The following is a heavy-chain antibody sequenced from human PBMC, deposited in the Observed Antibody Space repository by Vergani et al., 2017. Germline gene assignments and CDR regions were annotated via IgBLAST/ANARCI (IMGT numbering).Heavy chain of an antibody. CDR1: GGTFSSYA. V-gene: IGHV1-69*01. Sequence: QVQLVQSGAEVKKPGSSVKVSCKASGGTFSSYAISWVRQAPGQGLEWMGGIIPIFGTANYAQKFQGRVTITADECTSTAYMELSSLRSEDKAVYYCAADGWEMATNPFDYWGQGTLVTVSS. CDR3: AADGWEMATNPFDY. CDR2: IIPIFGTA. J-gene: IGHJ4*02. D-gene: IGHD5-24*01.